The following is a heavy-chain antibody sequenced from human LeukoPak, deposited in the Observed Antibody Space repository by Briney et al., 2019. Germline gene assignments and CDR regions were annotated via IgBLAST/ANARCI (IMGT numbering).Heavy chain of an antibody. J-gene: IGHJ3*02. V-gene: IGHV4-59*01. CDR2: IYYSGST. CDR3: ARGAILRYLDWLHEVNDAFDI. D-gene: IGHD3-9*01. CDR1: GGSISSYY. Sequence: SETLSLTCTVSGGSISSYYWSWIRQPPGKGLEWIGYIYYSGSTNYNPSLKSRVTISVDTSKNQFSLKLSSVTAADTAVYYCARGAILRYLDWLHEVNDAFDIWGQGTMVTVSS.